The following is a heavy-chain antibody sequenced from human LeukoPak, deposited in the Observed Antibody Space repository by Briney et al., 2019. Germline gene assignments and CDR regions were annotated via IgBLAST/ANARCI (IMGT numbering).Heavy chain of an antibody. CDR2: ISSRGGTI. V-gene: IGHV3-48*03. CDR1: GLTFSSSE. CDR3: AKGRLPA. J-gene: IGHJ5*02. D-gene: IGHD5-12*01. Sequence: GGSLRLSCAASGLTFSSSEMNWVRQAPGKGLEWISYISSRGGTIYHADSVKGRFTVSRDNSKNTLYLRMNSLRAEDTAVYYCAKGRLPAWGQGTLVTVSS.